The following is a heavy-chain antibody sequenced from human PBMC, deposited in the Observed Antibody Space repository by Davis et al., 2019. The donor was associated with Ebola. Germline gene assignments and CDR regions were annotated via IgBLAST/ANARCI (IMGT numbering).Heavy chain of an antibody. V-gene: IGHV4-34*01. CDR1: GGSFSGYY. D-gene: IGHD2-2*01. J-gene: IGHJ4*02. CDR2: INHSGVT. Sequence: SETLSLTCAVYGGSFSGYYWSWIRQPPGKGLEWIGEINHSGVTNFNPSLKSRVTISVDTSKNQFSLNLSSVTAADTAVYFCAREPLYCSSTNCYSGYFDYWAQGTLVAVSS. CDR3: AREPLYCSSTNCYSGYFDY.